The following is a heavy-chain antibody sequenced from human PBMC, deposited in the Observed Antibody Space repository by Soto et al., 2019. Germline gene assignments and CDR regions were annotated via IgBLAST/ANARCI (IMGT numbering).Heavy chain of an antibody. J-gene: IGHJ4*02. CDR3: ARGGGPIDFWSGYNFDY. D-gene: IGHD3-3*01. V-gene: IGHV1-46*01. Sequence: ASVKVSCTASGYAFTIYYMHWVRQAPGQGLEWMGIINPSGGSTSYAQKFQGRVTMTRDTSTSTVYMELSSLRSEDTAVYYCARGGGPIDFWSGYNFDYWGQGTLVTVSS. CDR1: GYAFTIYY. CDR2: INPSGGST.